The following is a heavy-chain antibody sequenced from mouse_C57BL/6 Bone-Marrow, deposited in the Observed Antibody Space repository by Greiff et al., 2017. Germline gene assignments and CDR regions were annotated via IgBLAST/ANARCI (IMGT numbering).Heavy chain of an antibody. J-gene: IGHJ1*03. D-gene: IGHD1-2*01. V-gene: IGHV1-63*01. CDR1: GYTFTNYW. Sequence: VQLQQSGAELVRPGTSVKMSCKASGYTFTNYWIGWAKQRPGHGLEWIGDIYPGGGYTNYNEKFKGKATLTADKSSSTAYMQFSSLTSEDSAIYYCAEYYGHWYFDVWGTGTTVTVSS. CDR3: AEYYGHWYFDV. CDR2: IYPGGGYT.